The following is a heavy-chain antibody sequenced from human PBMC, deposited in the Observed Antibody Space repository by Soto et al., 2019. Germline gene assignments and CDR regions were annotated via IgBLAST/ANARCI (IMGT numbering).Heavy chain of an antibody. CDR3: AKGRSYYYYYGVDV. CDR1: GFTFSSYW. Sequence: HGGSLRLSCTASGFTFSSYWMHWVRQAPGKGLVWVSRINSDGSTTNYADSVKGRFTISRDNAKNTLYLQMNSLRAEDTALYYCAKGRSYYYYYGVDVWGQGTTVTVSS. V-gene: IGHV3-74*01. J-gene: IGHJ6*02. CDR2: INSDGSTT.